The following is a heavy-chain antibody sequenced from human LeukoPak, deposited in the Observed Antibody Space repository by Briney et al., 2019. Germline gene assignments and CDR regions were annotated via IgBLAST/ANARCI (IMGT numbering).Heavy chain of an antibody. J-gene: IGHJ4*02. V-gene: IGHV4-34*01. Sequence: SETLSLTCAVYGGSFSGYYWSWIRQPPGKGLEWIGEINHSGSTNYNPSLKSRVTISVDTSKNQFSLKLSSVTAADTAVYYCARVGVLSSSWLLYWGQGTLVTVSS. CDR1: GGSFSGYY. D-gene: IGHD6-13*01. CDR2: INHSGST. CDR3: ARVGVLSSSWLLY.